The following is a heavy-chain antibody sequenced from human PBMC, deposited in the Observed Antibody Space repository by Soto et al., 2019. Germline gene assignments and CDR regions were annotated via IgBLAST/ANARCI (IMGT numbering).Heavy chain of an antibody. V-gene: IGHV1-69*13. CDR1: GGTFSSYA. CDR2: IIPIFGTA. D-gene: IGHD3-22*01. J-gene: IGHJ4*02. CDR3: AREFYDSSGYYFNYFDY. Sequence: ASVKVSCKASGGTFSSYAISWVRQAPGQGLEWMGGIIPIFGTANYAQKFQGRVTITADESTSTAYMELSSLRSEDTAVYYCAREFYDSSGYYFNYFDYWGQGTLVTVSS.